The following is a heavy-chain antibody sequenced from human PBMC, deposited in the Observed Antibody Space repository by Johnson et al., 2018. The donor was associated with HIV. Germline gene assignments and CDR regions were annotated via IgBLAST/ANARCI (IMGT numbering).Heavy chain of an antibody. CDR3: AREDYHYDGSDHVLGAFDI. D-gene: IGHD3-22*01. Sequence: QVQLVESGGGLVKPGGSLRLSCAASGFTFSTYAIHWVRQSPGYGLEWVAVISSDASEKYYADSVKGRFTVSRDNSKQTLYLDMNSLRAEDTAVYFCAREDYHYDGSDHVLGAFDIWGQGTMVTVSS. V-gene: IGHV3-30*04. CDR1: GFTFSTYA. CDR2: ISSDASEK. J-gene: IGHJ3*02.